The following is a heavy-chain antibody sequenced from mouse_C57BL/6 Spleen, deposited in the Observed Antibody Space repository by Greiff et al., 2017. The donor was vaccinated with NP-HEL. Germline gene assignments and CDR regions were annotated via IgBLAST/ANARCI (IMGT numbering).Heavy chain of an antibody. CDR2: IDPSDSYT. J-gene: IGHJ1*03. V-gene: IGHV1-69*01. CDR3: ASRKNSNYGYFDV. D-gene: IGHD2-5*01. CDR1: GYTFTSYW. Sequence: KESCKASGYTFTSYWMHWVKQRPGQGLEWIGEIDPSDSYTNYNQKFKGKSTLTVDKSSSTAYMQLSSLTSEDSAVYYCASRKNSNYGYFDVWGTGTTVTVSS.